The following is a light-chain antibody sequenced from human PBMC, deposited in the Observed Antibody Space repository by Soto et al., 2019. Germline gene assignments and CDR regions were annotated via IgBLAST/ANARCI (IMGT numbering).Light chain of an antibody. J-gene: IGKJ1*01. CDR3: QQYDNFPQT. Sequence: IQMTQSPSTLSASVGDRVSITCRASQSIFSWLAWYQQKPGKAPKLLIYKASSLESGVPSRYSGSGSGTEFTLTISGLQPDDLATYYCQQYDNFPQTFGQGTRVEIK. CDR2: KAS. CDR1: QSIFSW. V-gene: IGKV1-5*03.